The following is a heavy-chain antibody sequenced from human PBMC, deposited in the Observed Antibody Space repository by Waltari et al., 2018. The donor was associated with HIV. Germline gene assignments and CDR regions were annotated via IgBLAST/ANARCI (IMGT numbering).Heavy chain of an antibody. D-gene: IGHD2-2*01. CDR1: VGTFSSYA. V-gene: IGHV1-69*01. CDR2: IIPTFGTA. J-gene: IGHJ4*02. Sequence: QVQLVQSGAEVTKPGASVKVSCKASVGTFSSYAISWVRRALGQGLEWMGGIIPTFGTANYAKKCQGRVTITADESMSTVYMELSSLRSEDTAVYYCAREGRYCSSTSCRGGFDYWGQGTLVTVSS. CDR3: AREGRYCSSTSCRGGFDY.